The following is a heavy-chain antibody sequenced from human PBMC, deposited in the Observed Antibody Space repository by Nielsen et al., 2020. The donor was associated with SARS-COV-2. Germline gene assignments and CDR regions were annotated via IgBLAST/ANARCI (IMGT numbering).Heavy chain of an antibody. CDR2: ISGSGGST. D-gene: IGHD3-9*01. V-gene: IGHV3-23*01. CDR1: GFTFSSYA. CDR3: AKISLLRYFDWSPDY. Sequence: LSLTCAASGFTFSSYAMSWVRQAPGKGLEWVSAISGSGGSTYYADSVKGRFTISRDNSKNTLYLQMNSLRAEDTAVYYCAKISLLRYFDWSPDYWGQGTLVTVSS. J-gene: IGHJ4*02.